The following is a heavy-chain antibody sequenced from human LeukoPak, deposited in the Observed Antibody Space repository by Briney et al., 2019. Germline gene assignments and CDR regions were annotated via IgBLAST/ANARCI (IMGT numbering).Heavy chain of an antibody. Sequence: PGGSLRLSCAASGFTFSSYSMNWVRQAPGKGLEWVSSISSSSSYIYYADSVKGRFTISRDNAKNSLYLQMNSLRAEDTAVYYCASSTSSTSEYDYWGQGTLVTVSS. CDR1: GFTFSSYS. J-gene: IGHJ4*02. CDR2: ISSSSSYI. CDR3: ASSTSSTSEYDY. V-gene: IGHV3-21*01. D-gene: IGHD2-2*01.